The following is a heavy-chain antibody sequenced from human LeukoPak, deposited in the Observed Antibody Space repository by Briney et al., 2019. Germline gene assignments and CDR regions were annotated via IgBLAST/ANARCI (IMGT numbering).Heavy chain of an antibody. CDR1: GFTFSDYY. V-gene: IGHV3-23*01. D-gene: IGHD6-6*01. CDR3: ATGIRYSTSSFDY. CDR2: ISGGYGAT. J-gene: IGHJ4*02. Sequence: GGSLRLSCAASGFTFSDYYMSWIRQAPGKGLEWLSTISGGYGATYYTDSVKGRFTISRDNSKNTLYLQMNSLRAEDMAVYYCATGIRYSTSSFDYWGQGTLVTDSS.